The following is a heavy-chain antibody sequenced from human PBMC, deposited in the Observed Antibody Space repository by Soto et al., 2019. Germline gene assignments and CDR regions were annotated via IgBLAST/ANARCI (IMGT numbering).Heavy chain of an antibody. CDR2: MNPNSGNT. CDR3: ARVKGVEEQWLVLYYFDY. V-gene: IGHV1-8*02. D-gene: IGHD6-19*01. J-gene: IGHJ4*02. Sequence: GASVKVSCKASGYTFTSYGINWVRQATGQGLEWMGWMNPNSGNTGYAQKFQGRVTMTRNTSISTAYMELSSLRSEDTAVYYCARVKGVEEQWLVLYYFDYWGQGTLVTVSS. CDR1: GYTFTSYG.